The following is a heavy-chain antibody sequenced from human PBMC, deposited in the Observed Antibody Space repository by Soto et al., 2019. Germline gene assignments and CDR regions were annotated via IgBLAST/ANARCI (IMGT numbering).Heavy chain of an antibody. CDR3: AKTIVDTAMAPLDY. D-gene: IGHD5-18*01. J-gene: IGHJ4*02. CDR1: GFTFSSYA. V-gene: IGHV3-23*01. Sequence: GGSPRLSCAASGFTFSSYAMSWVRQAPGKGLEWVSAISGSGGSTYYADSVKGRFTISRDNSKNTLYLQMNSLRAEDTAVYYCAKTIVDTAMAPLDYWGQGTLVTVSS. CDR2: ISGSGGST.